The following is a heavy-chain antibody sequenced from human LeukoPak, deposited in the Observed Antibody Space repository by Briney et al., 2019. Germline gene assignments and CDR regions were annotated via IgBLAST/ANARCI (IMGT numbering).Heavy chain of an antibody. CDR2: ISSNGGST. V-gene: IGHV3-64*01. CDR1: GFSFSRYT. Sequence: GGSLRLSCAASGFSFSRYTMHWVRQAPGKGLGYVSAISSNGGSTYYVKSVKGRFTISRDNSKKTLYLQMGSLRAEDMAVYYCASSYDSSGYTPFDYWGQGTLVTVSS. J-gene: IGHJ4*02. CDR3: ASSYDSSGYTPFDY. D-gene: IGHD3-22*01.